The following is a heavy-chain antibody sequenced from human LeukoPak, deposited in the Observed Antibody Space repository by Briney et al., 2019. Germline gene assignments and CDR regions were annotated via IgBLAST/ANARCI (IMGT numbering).Heavy chain of an antibody. V-gene: IGHV1-2*02. CDR1: GGTFSSYA. CDR3: ARGPSPGDY. Sequence: ASVKVSCKASGGTFSSYAISWVRQAPGQGLEWMGWINPNSGGTNYAQKFQGRVTMTRDTSISTAYMELSRLRSDDTAVYYCARGPSPGDYWGQGTLVTVSS. J-gene: IGHJ4*02. CDR2: INPNSGGT. D-gene: IGHD2-2*01.